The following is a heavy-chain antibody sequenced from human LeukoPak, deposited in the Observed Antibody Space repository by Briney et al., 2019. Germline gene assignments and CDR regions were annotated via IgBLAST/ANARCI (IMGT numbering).Heavy chain of an antibody. V-gene: IGHV4-59*01. CDR1: GGSISSYY. CDR2: IYYSGST. D-gene: IGHD3-10*01. J-gene: IGHJ4*02. CDR3: ARAGSYGTGIDY. Sequence: SETLSLTCTVSGGSISSYYWSWLRQPPGKGLEWIGYIYYSGSTNYNPSLKSRLTISVDTSKNQFSLKLSSVTAADTAVYYCARAGSYGTGIDYWGQGTLVTVSS.